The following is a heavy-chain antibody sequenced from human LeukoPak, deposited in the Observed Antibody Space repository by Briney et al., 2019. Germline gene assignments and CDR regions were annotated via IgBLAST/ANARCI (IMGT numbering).Heavy chain of an antibody. CDR3: ARDQLYCSDGTYPAHSWFDP. J-gene: IGHJ5*02. CDR2: IAYDGSHK. V-gene: IGHV3-30-3*01. Sequence: GGSLRLSCAASGFTFSKYAFHWVRQAPGKGLEWVAIIAYDGSHKCYADSVKGRFSISRDNSNNTVLLQMNSLRPADTAVYYCARDQLYCSDGTYPAHSWFDPWGQGTLVTVSS. D-gene: IGHD2-8*01. CDR1: GFTFSKYA.